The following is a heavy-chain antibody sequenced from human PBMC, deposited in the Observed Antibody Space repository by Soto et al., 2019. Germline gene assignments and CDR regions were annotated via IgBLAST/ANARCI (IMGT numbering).Heavy chain of an antibody. J-gene: IGHJ5*02. CDR2: FDPEDGET. CDR1: GYTLTELS. Sequence: ASVKVSCKVSGYTLTELSMHWVRQAPGKGLEWMGGFDPEDGETIYAQKFQGRVTMTEDTSTDTAYMELSSLRSEDTAVYYRATERRDIVVVPAAMDPWGQGTLVTVSS. D-gene: IGHD2-2*01. CDR3: ATERRDIVVVPAAMDP. V-gene: IGHV1-24*01.